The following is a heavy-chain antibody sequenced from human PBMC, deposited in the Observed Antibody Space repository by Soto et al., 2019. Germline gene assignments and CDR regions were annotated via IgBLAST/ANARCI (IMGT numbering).Heavy chain of an antibody. CDR1: GYTFTSYG. J-gene: IGHJ4*02. D-gene: IGHD6-13*01. V-gene: IGHV1-18*01. CDR3: ARDAAAGLNDY. Sequence: QVQLVQSGAEVKKPGASVKVSCKASGYTFTSYGITWVRQAPGQGLEWMGWISAYNGNTKYAQKFQGRVTMTTDTTTSTAYMEVRSLRSDDTAVYYCARDAAAGLNDYWGQGTLVTVSS. CDR2: ISAYNGNT.